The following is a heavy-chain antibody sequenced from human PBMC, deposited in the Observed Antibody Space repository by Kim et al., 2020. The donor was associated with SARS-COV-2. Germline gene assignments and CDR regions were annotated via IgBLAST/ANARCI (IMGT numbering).Heavy chain of an antibody. V-gene: IGHV3-30*18. J-gene: IGHJ4*02. CDR3: AKAQSRAPLDY. CDR2: ISYDGSNK. Sequence: GGSLRLSCAASGFTFSSYGMHWVRQAPGKGLEWVAVISYDGSNKYYADSVKGRFTISRDNSKNTLYLQMNSLRAEDTAVYYCAKAQSRAPLDYWGQVTLVTVSS. CDR1: GFTFSSYG.